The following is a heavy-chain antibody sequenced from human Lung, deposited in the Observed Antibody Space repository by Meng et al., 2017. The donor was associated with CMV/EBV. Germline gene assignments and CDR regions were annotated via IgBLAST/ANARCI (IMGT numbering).Heavy chain of an antibody. J-gene: IGHJ4*02. CDR2: FVNNVDT. D-gene: IGHD3-10*01. CDR3: ARGTPGRSYSDY. V-gene: IGHV1-18*01. CDR1: GYTFASYG. Sequence: VIRLQSEAEVKKPGASVRFSCEASGYTFASYGISWLRQAPGQGLEWMGWFVNNVDTYSAQKFQGRVTMTTDTHTSTAFMELRSLRSDDTAVYYCARGTPGRSYSDYRGQGTLVTVSS.